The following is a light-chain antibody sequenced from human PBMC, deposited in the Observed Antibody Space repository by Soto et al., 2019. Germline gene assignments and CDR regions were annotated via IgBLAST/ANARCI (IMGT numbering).Light chain of an antibody. V-gene: IGKV3-20*01. CDR2: GTS. CDR1: QSVSSDN. Sequence: EIVLTQSPGTLSLSPGERATLSCMASQSVSSDNLAWYQQKPGQAPRVLIYGTSSRANGIPDRFSGSGYGTDFTLTISRLEPEDFAVYYCQHFSTSPPWTFGQGTKVEIK. CDR3: QHFSTSPPWT. J-gene: IGKJ1*01.